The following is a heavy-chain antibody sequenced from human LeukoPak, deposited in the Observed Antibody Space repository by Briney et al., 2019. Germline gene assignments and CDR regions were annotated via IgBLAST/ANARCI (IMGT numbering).Heavy chain of an antibody. J-gene: IGHJ3*01. D-gene: IGHD3-22*01. CDR1: GFTFGDYG. CDR2: ISWNSVSM. Sequence: GGSLRLSCAASGFTFGDYGMNWVRQVPGKGLEWVSGISWNSVSMVYADSVKGRFSISRDDAKNSLYLQMNNLRPEDMAIYFCAKGLSSAYGLDGFDVWGQGTMVTVSS. V-gene: IGHV3-9*03. CDR3: AKGLSSAYGLDGFDV.